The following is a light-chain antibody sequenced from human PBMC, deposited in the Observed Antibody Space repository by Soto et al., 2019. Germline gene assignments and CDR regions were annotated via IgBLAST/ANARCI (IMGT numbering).Light chain of an antibody. CDR1: QSVSNNY. V-gene: IGKV3-20*01. CDR2: GAS. Sequence: EIVLTHSPGTLSLSPGERATLSCRASQSVSNNYLAWYQQKPGQAPRLVIYGASSRATGIPDRFSASGSGTDFTLTISRLEPEDFALYYCQQYGSSGTFGQGTKVDIK. CDR3: QQYGSSGT. J-gene: IGKJ1*01.